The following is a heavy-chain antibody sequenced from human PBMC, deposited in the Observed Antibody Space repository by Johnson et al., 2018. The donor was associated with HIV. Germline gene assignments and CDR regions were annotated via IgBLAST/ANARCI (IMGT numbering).Heavy chain of an antibody. CDR1: GFTFSTYG. J-gene: IGHJ3*02. D-gene: IGHD2-2*02. Sequence: QVQLVESGGGVVQPGRSLRLSCAASGFTFSTYGMHWVRQAPGRGLEWVALIWYDGREKDYADSVKGRFTISRDNSKNTLYLEMNSLRAEDTAVYYCARPNFLYENDAFDIWGQGTMVTVSS. CDR2: IWYDGREK. CDR3: ARPNFLYENDAFDI. V-gene: IGHV3-33*01.